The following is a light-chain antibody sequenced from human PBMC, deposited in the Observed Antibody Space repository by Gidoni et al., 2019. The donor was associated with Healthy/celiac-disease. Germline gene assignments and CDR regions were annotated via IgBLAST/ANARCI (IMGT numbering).Light chain of an antibody. J-gene: IGLJ2*01. CDR1: SSDVGGYNY. V-gene: IGLV2-14*01. CDR3: SSYTSSSTLGV. Sequence: QSALTQPASVSGSPGQSITISCTGTSSDVGGYNYVSWYQQHPGKAPKLMIYEVSNRPSGFSNRFSGSKSGNTASLTISGLQAEDEADYYCSSYTSSSTLGVFGGGTKLTVL. CDR2: EVS.